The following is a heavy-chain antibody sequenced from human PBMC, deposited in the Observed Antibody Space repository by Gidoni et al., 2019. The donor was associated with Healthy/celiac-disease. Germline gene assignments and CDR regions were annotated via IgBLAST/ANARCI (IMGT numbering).Heavy chain of an antibody. J-gene: IGHJ5*02. CDR3: ARGRGGGYSKHITPNWFDP. Sequence: QVQLQQWGAGLLKPSETLSLTCAVYGVSFSGYYWSWIRPPPGKGREWIGEINHSGSTNYNPSPKSRVTISVDTSKNQFSLKLSSVTAADTAVYYCARGRGGGYSKHITPNWFDPWGQGTLVTVSS. V-gene: IGHV4-34*01. CDR1: GVSFSGYY. CDR2: INHSGST. D-gene: IGHD5-18*01.